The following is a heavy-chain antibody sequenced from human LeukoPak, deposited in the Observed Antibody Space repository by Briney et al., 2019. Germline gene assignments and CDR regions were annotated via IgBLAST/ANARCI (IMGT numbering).Heavy chain of an antibody. V-gene: IGHV4-59*01. Sequence: SETLSLTCTVSGGPISSYYWSWIRQPPGKGLEWIGYIYYSGSTNYNPSLKSRVTISVDTSKNQFSLKLSSVTAADTAVYYCARSADPMVVYAINYYYYMDVWGKGTTVTVSS. CDR1: GGPISSYY. CDR3: ARSADPMVVYAINYYYYMDV. J-gene: IGHJ6*03. D-gene: IGHD2-8*02. CDR2: IYYSGST.